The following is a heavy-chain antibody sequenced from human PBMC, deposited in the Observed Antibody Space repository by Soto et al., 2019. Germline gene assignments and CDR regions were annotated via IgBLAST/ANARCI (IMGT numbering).Heavy chain of an antibody. CDR2: IDPSDSPT. Sequence: PGESLKISCKGSGYSFAGYWITRGRQKPGKGLEWMGRIDPSDSPTYYSPSFRGHVTISVTKSITTVFLQWSSLRASDTAMYYCARQIYDSDTGPNFQYYFDSWGQGTPVTVSS. J-gene: IGHJ4*02. CDR1: GYSFAGYW. D-gene: IGHD3-22*01. CDR3: ARQIYDSDTGPNFQYYFDS. V-gene: IGHV5-10-1*01.